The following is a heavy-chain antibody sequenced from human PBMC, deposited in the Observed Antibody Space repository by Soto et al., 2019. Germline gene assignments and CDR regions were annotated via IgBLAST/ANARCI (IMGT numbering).Heavy chain of an antibody. CDR1: GYSFASHW. D-gene: IGHD1-26*01. CDR2: IYTGDSDT. V-gene: IGHV5-51*01. J-gene: IGHJ4*02. CDR3: ARCSGSCWHYLDF. Sequence: GESLKISCKGSGYSFASHWVAWVRQMPEKGLEWIGIIYTGDSDTKYSSAFRGHVTISADTSVSTAYLQWRSLEATDSAIYYCARCSGSCWHYLDFWGQGTLVTVSS.